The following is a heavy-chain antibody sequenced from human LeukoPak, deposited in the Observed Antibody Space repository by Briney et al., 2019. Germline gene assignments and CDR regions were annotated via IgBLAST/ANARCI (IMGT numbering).Heavy chain of an antibody. J-gene: IGHJ4*02. CDR1: GASIIGHY. CDR3: ARHGKEPQFGGIYYFDS. CDR2: IYYTGST. D-gene: IGHD3-10*01. Sequence: MPSETLSLTCTVSGASIIGHYWSWIRQPPGKGLEWIGYIYYTGSTDYDPSLKSRVTISMDTSNNHFSLNLNSMTAADTAVYYCARHGKEPQFGGIYYFDSWGQGTLVTVSS. V-gene: IGHV4-59*08.